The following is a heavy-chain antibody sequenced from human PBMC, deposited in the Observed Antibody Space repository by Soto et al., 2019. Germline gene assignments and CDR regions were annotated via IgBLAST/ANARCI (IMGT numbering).Heavy chain of an antibody. CDR3: ETERWYFEL. CDR2: IYTSGSST. Sequence: VLLSXEASVVIWTKLCIQWFRQFPGKWLVWVSRIYTSGSSTSYADSVKGRFTISRDNAKNPVSLQMNSLRAEDTGVYYCETERWYFELW. J-gene: IGHJ2*01. V-gene: IGHV3-74*01. CDR1: VVIWTKLC.